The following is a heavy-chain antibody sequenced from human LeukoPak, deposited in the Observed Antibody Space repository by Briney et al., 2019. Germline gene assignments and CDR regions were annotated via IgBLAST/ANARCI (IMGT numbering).Heavy chain of an antibody. Sequence: GGSLRLSCAASGFTFSSYEMNWVRQAPGKGLEWVSYISSSGSTICYADSVKGRFTISRDNAKNSLYLQMNSLRAEDTAVYYCARESGTVLRFLEWLPQAAFDIWGQGTMVTVSS. D-gene: IGHD3-3*01. CDR2: ISSSGSTI. CDR3: ARESGTVLRFLEWLPQAAFDI. J-gene: IGHJ3*02. CDR1: GFTFSSYE. V-gene: IGHV3-48*03.